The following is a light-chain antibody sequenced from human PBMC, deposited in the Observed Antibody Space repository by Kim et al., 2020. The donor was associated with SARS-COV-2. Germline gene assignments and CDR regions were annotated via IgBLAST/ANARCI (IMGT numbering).Light chain of an antibody. V-gene: IGLV2-14*03. CDR1: DDDIGSYNF. Sequence: QSALAQPASVSASPGQSIAISCTGSDDDIGSYNFVSWYQQHPGRAPKLIIYDVSSRPSETSNRFSGSKSGNKASLTISGLQTEDEADYYCSSYKSGIGVYVFGTGTKVTVL. CDR3: SSYKSGIGVYV. J-gene: IGLJ1*01. CDR2: DVS.